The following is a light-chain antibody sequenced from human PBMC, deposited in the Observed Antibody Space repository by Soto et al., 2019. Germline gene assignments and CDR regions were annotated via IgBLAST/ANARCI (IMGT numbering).Light chain of an antibody. CDR1: QSISSY. V-gene: IGKV1-39*01. J-gene: IGKJ1*01. Sequence: DVQRSEGPSCRSRWLPYQLTITCRASQSISSYLNWYQQKPGKAPKLLIYAASSLQSGVPSRFSGSGSGTDFTINISSLHTPDFPTYHCHQSYRTQWTSGPGTKVDIK. CDR3: HQSYRTQWT. CDR2: AAS.